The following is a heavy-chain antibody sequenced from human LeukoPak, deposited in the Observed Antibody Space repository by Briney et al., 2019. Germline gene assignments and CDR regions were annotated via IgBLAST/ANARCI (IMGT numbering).Heavy chain of an antibody. Sequence: PGGSLRLSCAASGFTFDDYAMHWVRQAPGKGLEWVSGISWNSGSIGYAGSVKGRFPTSRHNANNPLYLQMHSLRAKDPALYYCANDISLHFGYSYAKGDYGMEVWGQGTTVTVSS. CDR2: ISWNSGSI. J-gene: IGHJ6*02. D-gene: IGHD5-18*01. V-gene: IGHV3-9*01. CDR3: ANDISLHFGYSYAKGDYGMEV. CDR1: GFTFDDYA.